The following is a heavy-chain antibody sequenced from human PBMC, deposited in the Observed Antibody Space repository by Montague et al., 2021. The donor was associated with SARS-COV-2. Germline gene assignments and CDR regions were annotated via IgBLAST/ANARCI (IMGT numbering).Heavy chain of an antibody. V-gene: IGHV3-48*04. CDR1: GFTFSRYS. D-gene: IGHD6-13*01. J-gene: IGHJ4*02. Sequence: SLRLSCAASGFTFSRYSMNWVRQAPGKGLEWVSYISSSGSTIYYADSLKVRFTISRDNAKNSLYLQMNSLRVEDTAVYYCATRGGIYYWGQGTLVTVSS. CDR3: ATRGGIYY. CDR2: ISSSGSTI.